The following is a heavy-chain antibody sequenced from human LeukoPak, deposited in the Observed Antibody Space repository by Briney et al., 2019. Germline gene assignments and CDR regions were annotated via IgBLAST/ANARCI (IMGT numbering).Heavy chain of an antibody. CDR3: ARGRYCSADICAGGDAFDI. Sequence: SETLSLTCTVSGGSINNYYWSWIRQPAEQGLEWIGRIYTRGSTNYNPSLKSRVTMSVDTSKNQFSLKLSSVTAADTAVYYCARGRYCSADICAGGDAFDIWGQGTMVSVSS. CDR2: IYTRGST. CDR1: GGSINNYY. V-gene: IGHV4-4*07. J-gene: IGHJ3*02. D-gene: IGHD2-15*01.